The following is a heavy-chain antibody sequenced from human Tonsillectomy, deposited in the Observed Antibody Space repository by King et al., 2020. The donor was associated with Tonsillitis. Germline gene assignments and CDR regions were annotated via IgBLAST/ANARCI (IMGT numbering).Heavy chain of an antibody. Sequence: VQLVESGGGLVQPRESLRVSCAASGFTFSSYAMSWVRQSPGKGLEWVSALSASGGPTFYSDSVKGRFTISRDNSNNMLYLQMNSLRAEDTAVYYCGRGGMCSGRKCSNWDAFDIWGQGTMVTVSS. CDR2: LSASGGPT. J-gene: IGHJ3*02. CDR3: GRGGMCSGRKCSNWDAFDI. D-gene: IGHD2-15*01. V-gene: IGHV3-23*04. CDR1: GFTFSSYA.